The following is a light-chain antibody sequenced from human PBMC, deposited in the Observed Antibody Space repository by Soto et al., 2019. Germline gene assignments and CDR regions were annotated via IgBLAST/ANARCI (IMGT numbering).Light chain of an antibody. V-gene: IGKV3D-15*01. Sequence: EIVLTPTPSTLSVSPGARATLSCRASQSVSSNLAWYQQKPGQAPRLLIFGASYRATGIPARFSGSGSGTEFNLTISSLQSEDFAVYFCQQYDDWLRLTFGGGTKVAIK. J-gene: IGKJ4*01. CDR3: QQYDDWLRLT. CDR1: QSVSSN. CDR2: GAS.